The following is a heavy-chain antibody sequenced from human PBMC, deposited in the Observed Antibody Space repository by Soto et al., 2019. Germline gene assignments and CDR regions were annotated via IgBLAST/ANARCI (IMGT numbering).Heavy chain of an antibody. D-gene: IGHD6-6*01. V-gene: IGHV1-69*13. Sequence: GASVKVSCKASGGTFSSYAISWVRQAPGQGLEWMGGIIPIFGTANYAQKFQGRVTITADESTSTAYMELSSLRSEDTAVYYCARDRDSSSSIDYYYYGMDVWGQGTTVTVSS. CDR1: GGTFSSYA. J-gene: IGHJ6*02. CDR2: IIPIFGTA. CDR3: ARDRDSSSSIDYYYYGMDV.